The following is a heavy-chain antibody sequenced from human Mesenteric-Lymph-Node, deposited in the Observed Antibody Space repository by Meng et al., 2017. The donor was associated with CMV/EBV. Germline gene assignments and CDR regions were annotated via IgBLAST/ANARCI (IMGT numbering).Heavy chain of an antibody. CDR2: INHSGST. CDR3: ARPTYSSSGWFDP. D-gene: IGHD6-13*01. J-gene: IGHJ5*02. CDR1: GGSFSGYY. Sequence: TCVVYGGSFSGYYWSWIRQPPGKGLEWIGEINHSGSTNYNPSLKGRVTISVDTSKNQFSLKLGSVTAADTAIYYCARPTYSSSGWFDPWGQGTLVTVSS. V-gene: IGHV4-34*01.